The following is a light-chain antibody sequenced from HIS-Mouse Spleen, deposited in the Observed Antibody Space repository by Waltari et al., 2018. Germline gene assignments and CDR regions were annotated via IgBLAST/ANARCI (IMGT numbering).Light chain of an antibody. J-gene: IGLJ2*01. CDR3: CSYAGSSTLV. V-gene: IGLV2-23*01. CDR2: EGS. CDR1: SSYVGSYNL. Sequence: QSALTQPASVSGSPGQSITISCTGTSSYVGSYNLVPWYQQHPGKAPKLMIYEGSKRPSGVSNRFSGSKSGNTASLTISGLQAEDEADYYCCSYAGSSTLVFGGGTKLTVL.